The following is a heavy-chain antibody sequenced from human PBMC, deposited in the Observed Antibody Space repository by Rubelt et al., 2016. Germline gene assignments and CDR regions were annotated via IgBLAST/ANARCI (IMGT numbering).Heavy chain of an antibody. D-gene: IGHD2-2*01. CDR3: TTPIEQLSYYYYGMDV. CDR1: GFTFSSYW. V-gene: IGHV3-7*03. CDR2: IKQDGSEK. J-gene: IGHJ6*02. Sequence: GGGLVQPGGSLRLSCAASGFTFSSYWMSWVRQAPGKGLEWVANIKQDGSEKYYVDSVKGRFTISRDNAKNSRYLQMNSLRAEDTAVYYCTTPIEQLSYYYYGMDVWGQGTTVTVSS.